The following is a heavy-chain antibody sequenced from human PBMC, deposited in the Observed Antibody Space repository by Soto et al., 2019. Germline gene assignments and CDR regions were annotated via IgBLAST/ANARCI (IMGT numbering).Heavy chain of an antibody. CDR1: GYTFTSYG. Sequence: GASVKVSCKASGYTFTSYGISWVRQAPGQGLEWMGWISAYNGNTNYAQKLQGRVTMTTDTSTSTAYMELRSLRSDDTAVYYCAIDRVAEGQYYYYGMDVWGQGTTVTVSS. CDR2: ISAYNGNT. D-gene: IGHD2-15*01. V-gene: IGHV1-18*04. J-gene: IGHJ6*02. CDR3: AIDRVAEGQYYYYGMDV.